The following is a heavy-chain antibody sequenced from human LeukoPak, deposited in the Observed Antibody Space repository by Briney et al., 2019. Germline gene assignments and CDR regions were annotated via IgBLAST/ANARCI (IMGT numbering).Heavy chain of an antibody. CDR2: ISGSGGST. J-gene: IGHJ4*02. D-gene: IGHD3-3*01. V-gene: IGHV3-23*01. CDR3: ATRPITIFGDRVDY. Sequence: SGGSLRLSCAASGFTFSSYAMSWVRQAPGKGLEWVSAISGSGGSTYYADSVKGRFTISRDNSKNTLYLQMNSLRAEDTAVYYCATRPITIFGDRVDYWGQGTLVTVSS. CDR1: GFTFSSYA.